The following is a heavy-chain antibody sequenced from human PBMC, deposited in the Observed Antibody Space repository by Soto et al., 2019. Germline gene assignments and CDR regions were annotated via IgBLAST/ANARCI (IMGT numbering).Heavy chain of an antibody. CDR3: ARDVVVPAAIGGYDYYYYYGMDV. CDR2: ISAYNGNT. Sequence: ASVKVSCKASGYTFTSYGISWVRQAPGQGLEWMGWISAYNGNTNYAQKLQGRVTMTTDTSTSTAYMELRSLRSDDTAVYYCARDVVVPAAIGGYDYYYYYGMDVWGQGTTVTVSS. J-gene: IGHJ6*02. V-gene: IGHV1-18*04. D-gene: IGHD2-2*01. CDR1: GYTFTSYG.